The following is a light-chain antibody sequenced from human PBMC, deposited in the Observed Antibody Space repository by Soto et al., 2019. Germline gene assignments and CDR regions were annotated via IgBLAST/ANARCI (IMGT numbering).Light chain of an antibody. V-gene: IGLV1-44*01. J-gene: IGLJ2*01. Sequence: QSVLTQPPSASGAPGQRVTISCSGSRSNIGSNTVHWYQQFPGTAPKLLVYRTDHRPSGVPDRFSGSKSGTSASLAISGLQSEDDSYYYCASWDDMLSGPVLGGGTKVTVL. CDR3: ASWDDMLSGPV. CDR1: RSNIGSNT. CDR2: RTD.